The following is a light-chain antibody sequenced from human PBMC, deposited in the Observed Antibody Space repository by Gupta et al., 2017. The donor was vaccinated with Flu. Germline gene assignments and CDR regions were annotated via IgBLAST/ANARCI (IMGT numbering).Light chain of an antibody. J-gene: IGKJ4*01. CDR3: QQYDSYPLT. Sequence: DIQMTQSPSSLPASVGARVTITCRASQGISNYLAWFQQKPGKAPKPLIYGASILQSGVPSKFSGSGSGSGTDFTLTISGLQPEDFATYCCQQYDSYPLTFGGGTKVEIK. CDR2: GAS. V-gene: IGKV1-16*02. CDR1: QGISNY.